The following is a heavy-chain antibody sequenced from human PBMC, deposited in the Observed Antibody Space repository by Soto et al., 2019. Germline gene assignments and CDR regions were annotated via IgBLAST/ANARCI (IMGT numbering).Heavy chain of an antibody. J-gene: IGHJ4*02. CDR3: ATTFLWFGELLAD. Sequence: GGSLRLSCAASGFTFSSYAMSWVRQAPGKGLEWVSAISGSGGSTYYADSVKGRFTISRDNSKNTLYLQMNSLRAEDTAVYYCATTFLWFGELLADWGQGTLVTVSS. CDR1: GFTFSSYA. D-gene: IGHD3-10*01. V-gene: IGHV3-23*01. CDR2: ISGSGGST.